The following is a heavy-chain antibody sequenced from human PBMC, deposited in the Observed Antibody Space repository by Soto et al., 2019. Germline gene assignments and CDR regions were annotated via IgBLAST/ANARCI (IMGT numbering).Heavy chain of an antibody. V-gene: IGHV1-69*13. CDR3: ARVGKYYYDSSGSHFDY. Sequence: SVKVSCKASGYTFSSYAISWVRQAPGQGLEWMGGIIPIFGTANYAQKFQGRVTITADESTSTAYMELSGLRSEDTAVYYCARVGKYYYDSSGSHFDYWGQGTLVTVSS. CDR2: IIPIFGTA. CDR1: GYTFSSYA. D-gene: IGHD3-22*01. J-gene: IGHJ4*02.